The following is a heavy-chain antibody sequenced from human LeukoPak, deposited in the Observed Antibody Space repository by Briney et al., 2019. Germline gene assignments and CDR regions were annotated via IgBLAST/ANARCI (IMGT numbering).Heavy chain of an antibody. CDR1: GFTFSSYV. D-gene: IGHD3-9*01. V-gene: IGHV3-23*01. CDR2: ISGSGDSK. Sequence: GGSLRLSCAASGFTFSSYVMSWVRQVPGKGLEWVSAISGSGDSKYYADSVKGRFTISRDNSKNTLYLQMNSLRAEDTAIYYCAKVDFYYDILTGYPDYWGQGTLVTVSS. CDR3: AKVDFYYDILTGYPDY. J-gene: IGHJ4*02.